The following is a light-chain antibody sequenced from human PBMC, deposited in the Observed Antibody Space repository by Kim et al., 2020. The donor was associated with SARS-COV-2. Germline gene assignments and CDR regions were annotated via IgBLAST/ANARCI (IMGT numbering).Light chain of an antibody. V-gene: IGKV1-8*01. CDR2: AAS. J-gene: IGKJ3*01. CDR1: QGISSY. CDR3: QQYYSYPFT. Sequence: SSTGDRVTIRCRARQGISSYLAWYQQKPGKAPKLLIYAASTLQSGVPSRFSGSGSGTDFTLTISCLQSEDFATYYCQQYYSYPFTFGPGTKVDIK.